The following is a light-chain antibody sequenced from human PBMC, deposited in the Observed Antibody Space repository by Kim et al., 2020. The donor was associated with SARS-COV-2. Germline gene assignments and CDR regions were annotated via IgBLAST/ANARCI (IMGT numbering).Light chain of an antibody. Sequence: QAVVTQEASLTVSPGGTVILTCGSSTGAVTTYHYPYWFQQKPGQVPRTLIYDTSDKQSWTPARFSGSLIGDKAALTLSGARPDDEADYYCMLLDSGVRMFGGGTQLTVL. CDR2: DTS. CDR3: MLLDSGVRM. J-gene: IGLJ3*02. CDR1: TGAVTTYHY. V-gene: IGLV7-46*01.